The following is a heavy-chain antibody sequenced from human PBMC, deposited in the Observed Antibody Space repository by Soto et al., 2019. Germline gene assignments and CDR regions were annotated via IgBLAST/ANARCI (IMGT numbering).Heavy chain of an antibody. CDR1: GFTLSSYV. D-gene: IGHD2-15*01. Sequence: VQLVESGGGVVQPGRSLRLSCAASGFTLSSYVMHWVRQAPGKGLEWVAVIWYDGDKKYYADSVKVRFTISRDESKNTVYLHMSSLRGEDTGVYYCARGSAGSESVVVVPAIDFYSFDTWGQGTLVSVSS. CDR2: IWYDGDKK. CDR3: ARGSAGSESVVVVPAIDFYSFDT. J-gene: IGHJ4*02. V-gene: IGHV3-33*01.